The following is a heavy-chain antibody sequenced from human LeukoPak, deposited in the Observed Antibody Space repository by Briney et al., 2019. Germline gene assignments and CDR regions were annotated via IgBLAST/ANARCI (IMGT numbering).Heavy chain of an antibody. CDR2: INHSGST. CDR1: GGSFSGYY. Sequence: SETLSLTCAVYGGSFSGYYWSWIRQPPGKGLEWIGEINHSGSTNYNPSLKSRVTISVDTSKDQFSLKLSSVTAADTAVYYRARGNSGSYAYWFDPWGQGTLVTVSS. D-gene: IGHD3-10*01. CDR3: ARGNSGSYAYWFDP. J-gene: IGHJ5*02. V-gene: IGHV4-34*01.